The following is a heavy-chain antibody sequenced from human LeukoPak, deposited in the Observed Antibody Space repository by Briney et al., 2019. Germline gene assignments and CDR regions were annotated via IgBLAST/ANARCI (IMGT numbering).Heavy chain of an antibody. D-gene: IGHD3-10*01. Sequence: GGSLRLSCAASGFTFSSYAMSWVRQAPGKGLEWVSAISGSGGSAYYADSVKGRFTISRDNSKNTLYLQMNSLRAEDTAVYYCAKVRVSAFGELSPFDYWGQGTLVTVSS. J-gene: IGHJ4*02. CDR2: ISGSGGSA. CDR3: AKVRVSAFGELSPFDY. CDR1: GFTFSSYA. V-gene: IGHV3-23*01.